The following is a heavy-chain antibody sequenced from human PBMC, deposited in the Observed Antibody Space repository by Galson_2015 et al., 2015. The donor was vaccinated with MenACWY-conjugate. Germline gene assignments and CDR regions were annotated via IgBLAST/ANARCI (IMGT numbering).Heavy chain of an antibody. CDR2: ISAYNGNT. CDR3: ARRGIDYQYSYMYV. D-gene: IGHD3-16*01. CDR1: GYTFTSYG. V-gene: IGHV1-18*01. J-gene: IGHJ6*03. Sequence: SVKVSCKASGYTFTSYGISWVRQAPGQGLEWMGWISAYNGNTYYVQNLQGRVTMTTDTSTTTAYMELRSLRPDDTAVYYCARRGIDYQYSYMYVWGKGTTVTVSS.